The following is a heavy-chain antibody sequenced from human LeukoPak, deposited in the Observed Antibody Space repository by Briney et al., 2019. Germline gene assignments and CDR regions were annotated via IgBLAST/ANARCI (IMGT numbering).Heavy chain of an antibody. Sequence: PSETLSLTCTVSGVSISSYYWSWIRQPPGKGLEWIGYIYYSGRTNYNPSLKSRVTISVDTSKNQFSLKLSSVTAADTAVYYCARSSTGSYFDYWGQGTLVTVSS. CDR2: IYYSGRT. CDR3: ARSSTGSYFDY. V-gene: IGHV4-59*01. J-gene: IGHJ4*02. CDR1: GVSISSYY. D-gene: IGHD2-2*01.